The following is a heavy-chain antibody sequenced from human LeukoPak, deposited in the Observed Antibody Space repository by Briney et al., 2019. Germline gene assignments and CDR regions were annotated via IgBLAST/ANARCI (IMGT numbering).Heavy chain of an antibody. CDR3: ARDNSVEDTAWWFDP. J-gene: IGHJ5*02. V-gene: IGHV1-46*01. CDR1: GYTFTSYY. Sequence: ASVKVSCKASGYTFTSYYMHWVRQAPGQGLEWMGIINPSGGSTSYAQKFQGRVTMTRDMPTSTDYMELSSLRSEDTAVYYCARDNSVEDTAWWFDPWGQGTLVTVSS. CDR2: INPSGGST. D-gene: IGHD4-23*01.